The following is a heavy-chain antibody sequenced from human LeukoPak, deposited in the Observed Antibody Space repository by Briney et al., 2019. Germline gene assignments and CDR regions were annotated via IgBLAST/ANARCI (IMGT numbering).Heavy chain of an antibody. V-gene: IGHV4-38-2*02. CDR2: IYPTGST. D-gene: IGHD3-10*01. Sequence: PSETLSLTCTVSGYSISSGYYWGWIRQPPGKGLEWIGNIYPTGSTYYNPSLKSRVTISVDTSKNQFSLKLSSVTAADTAVYYCATPMVRGVIIYWGQGTLVTVSS. CDR1: GYSISSGYY. CDR3: ATPMVRGVIIY. J-gene: IGHJ4*02.